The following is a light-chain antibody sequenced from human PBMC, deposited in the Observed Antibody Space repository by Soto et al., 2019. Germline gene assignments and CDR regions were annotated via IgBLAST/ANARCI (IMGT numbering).Light chain of an antibody. CDR1: SSDVGSYNL. V-gene: IGLV2-23*01. Sequence: SALTQPASVSGSPGQSITISCTGTSSDVGSYNLVSWYQQHPGTAPKLMIYEGTKRPSGVSIRFSGSTSGNTASLTISGLQAEDEADYYCCSYAGSDTWVFGGGTKVTVL. CDR3: CSYAGSDTWV. J-gene: IGLJ3*02. CDR2: EGT.